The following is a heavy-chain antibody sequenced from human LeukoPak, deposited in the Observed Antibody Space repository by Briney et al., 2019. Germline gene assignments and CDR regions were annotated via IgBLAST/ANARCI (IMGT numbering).Heavy chain of an antibody. CDR2: INPNSGGT. Sequence: AASVKVSCKASGYTFTGYYMHWVRQAPGQGLEWMGWINPNSGGTNYAQKFQGRVTMTRDTSISTAYMELSRLRSDDTAVYHCARPRYPRGGRPGNNWFDPWGQGTLVTVSS. CDR3: ARPRYPRGGRPGNNWFDP. D-gene: IGHD3-16*01. V-gene: IGHV1-2*02. J-gene: IGHJ5*02. CDR1: GYTFTGYY.